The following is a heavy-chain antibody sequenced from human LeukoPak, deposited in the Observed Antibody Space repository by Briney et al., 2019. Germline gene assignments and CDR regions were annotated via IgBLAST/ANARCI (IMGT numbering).Heavy chain of an antibody. Sequence: PGGSLRLPCVASGFTFSTYEMHWVRQAPGKGLEWLSYFTPSGSSTYYADSVKGRFTISRDNAKSSLYLHMNSLRVEDTAVYYCTNHALDYWGQGTLVTVSS. CDR1: GFTFSTYE. CDR3: TNHALDY. CDR2: FTPSGSST. V-gene: IGHV3-48*03. D-gene: IGHD2-2*01. J-gene: IGHJ4*02.